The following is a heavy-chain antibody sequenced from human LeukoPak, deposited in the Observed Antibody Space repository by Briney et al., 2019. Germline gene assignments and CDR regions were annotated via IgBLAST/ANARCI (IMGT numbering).Heavy chain of an antibody. D-gene: IGHD5-12*01. CDR3: ARGGYPSDY. Sequence: ASGKAACKASAYISTTYAVHCVRPAPGQRIEWMGWINAGNGNTKYSQKFQGRVTITRDTSASTASMELSSLRSEDTAVYYCARGGYPSDYWGQGTLVTVSS. J-gene: IGHJ4*02. CDR1: AYISTTYA. CDR2: INAGNGNT. V-gene: IGHV1-3*01.